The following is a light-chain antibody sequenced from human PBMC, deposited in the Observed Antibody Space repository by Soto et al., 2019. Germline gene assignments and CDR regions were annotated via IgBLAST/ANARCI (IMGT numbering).Light chain of an antibody. CDR3: EQHVNSVYI. CDR1: QTIIGNY. Sequence: ESVLTQSPGTLSLSPGERATLSCRASQTIIGNYLAWYQQKPGQAPRLLIYGASNRSTGVPDRFSGSYSGTDFSLTITRLETEEFAVYYCEQHVNSVYIFGQGTRLEIK. V-gene: IGKV3-20*01. J-gene: IGKJ2*01. CDR2: GAS.